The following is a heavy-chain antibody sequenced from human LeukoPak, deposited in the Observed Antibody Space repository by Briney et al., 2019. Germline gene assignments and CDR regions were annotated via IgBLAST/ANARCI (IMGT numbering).Heavy chain of an antibody. Sequence: PGGSLRLSCAASGFSVSSNYMSWVRQAPGKGLEWVSVIYSGGSTFYAGSVKGRFTISRDSSKNTLFLQLDSLRAEDTAIYYCARRYSTNWGMVDWGQGTLVTVSS. D-gene: IGHD7-27*01. CDR3: ARRYSTNWGMVD. CDR2: IYSGGST. J-gene: IGHJ4*02. V-gene: IGHV3-53*01. CDR1: GFSVSSNY.